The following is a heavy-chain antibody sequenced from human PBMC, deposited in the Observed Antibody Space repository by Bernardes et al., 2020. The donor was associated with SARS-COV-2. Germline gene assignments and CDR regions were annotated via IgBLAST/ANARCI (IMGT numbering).Heavy chain of an antibody. D-gene: IGHD2-21*01. CDR3: AGSSCGIDCYIGGLRSWDYGMDV. V-gene: IGHV4-39*01. J-gene: IGHJ6*02. CDR2: ISSSGSS. Sequence: SETLSLTCTVSGGSISSTNYYWGSIRQPPGKGLEWIVSISSSGSSYDNPSLPSRVRSSVDTSKNQISLRLSFVTAADTAAYYCAGSSCGIDCYIGGLRSWDYGMDVWGQGTTVTGSS. CDR1: GGSISSTNYY.